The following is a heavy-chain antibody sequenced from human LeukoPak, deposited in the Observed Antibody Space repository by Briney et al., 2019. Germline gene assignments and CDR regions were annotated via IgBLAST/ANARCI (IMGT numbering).Heavy chain of an antibody. Sequence: PGGSLRLSCAASGFTFRYYAISWVRQAPGKGLEWVSAISAGGGDTYYADSVKGRFTISRDNSKSTLYLQMNSLRVEDTAIYYCAKSDYYDSSGHPSSFDYWGQGTLVTVSS. D-gene: IGHD3-22*01. CDR3: AKSDYYDSSGHPSSFDY. J-gene: IGHJ4*02. CDR2: ISAGGGDT. CDR1: GFTFRYYA. V-gene: IGHV3-23*01.